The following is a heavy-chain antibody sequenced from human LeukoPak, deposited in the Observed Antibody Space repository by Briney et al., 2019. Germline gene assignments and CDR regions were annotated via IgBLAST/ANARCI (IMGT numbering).Heavy chain of an antibody. J-gene: IGHJ4*02. CDR1: GYSFTSYG. CDR2: ISAYNGNT. V-gene: IGHV1-18*01. D-gene: IGHD1-26*01. CDR3: ARDGVGATSVDY. Sequence: GESLKISCKGSGYSFTSYGISWVRQAPGQGLEWMGWISAYNGNTNYAQKLQGRVTMTTDTSTSTAYMELRSLRSDDTAVYYCARDGVGATSVDYWGQGTLVTVSS.